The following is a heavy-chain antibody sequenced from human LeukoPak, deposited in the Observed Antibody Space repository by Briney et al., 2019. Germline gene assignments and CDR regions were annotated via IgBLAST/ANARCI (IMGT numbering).Heavy chain of an antibody. D-gene: IGHD2-2*01. V-gene: IGHV4-61*02. CDR3: ARAGVPAAYTNWFDP. CDR1: GDFIRRGSYF. J-gene: IGHJ5*02. Sequence: SETLSLTCTVSGDFIRRGSYFWSWIRQPAGKGPEWIGRIYTSGSTNYNPSLKSRVTISVDTSKNQFSLKLSSVTAADTAVYYCARAGVPAAYTNWFDPWGQGTLVTVSS. CDR2: IYTSGST.